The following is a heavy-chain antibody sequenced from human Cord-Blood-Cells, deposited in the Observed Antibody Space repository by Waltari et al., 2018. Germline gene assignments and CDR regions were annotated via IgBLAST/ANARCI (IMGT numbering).Heavy chain of an antibody. Sequence: EVQLVESGGGLIQPGGSLRLSCAASWFPALSNSMSRVRQAPGKGLEWVSVIYSGGSTYYADSVKGRFTISRDNSKNTLYLQMNSLRAEDTAVYYCARDGYDGPGWFDPWGQGTLVTVSS. D-gene: IGHD3-10*01. J-gene: IGHJ5*02. CDR3: ARDGYDGPGWFDP. CDR1: WFPALSNS. CDR2: IYSGGST. V-gene: IGHV3-53*01.